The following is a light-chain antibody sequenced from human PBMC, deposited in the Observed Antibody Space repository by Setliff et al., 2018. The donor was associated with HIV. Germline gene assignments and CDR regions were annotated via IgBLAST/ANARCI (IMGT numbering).Light chain of an antibody. Sequence: ILMTQSPATLSVSPGERASLSCRASQTVSSSLAWYQQKRGQVPRLLIYGASTRATGIPARLSGSGSGTEFTLTISSLQSADLAIYYCQQYNDWPLTFGQGTRLEIK. V-gene: IGKV3-15*01. J-gene: IGKJ5*01. CDR3: QQYNDWPLT. CDR1: QTVSSS. CDR2: GAS.